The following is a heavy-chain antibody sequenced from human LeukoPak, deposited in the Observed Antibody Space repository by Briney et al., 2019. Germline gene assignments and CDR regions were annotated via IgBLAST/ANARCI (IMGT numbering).Heavy chain of an antibody. D-gene: IGHD6-19*01. V-gene: IGHV3-23*01. CDR2: IGGSGGDT. Sequence: PGGSLRLSCAASGFTFRSYAIYWVRQAPGKGLEWVSGIGGSGGDTYFADPVQGRFTISRDNSKNTVFLQTDSLRAEDTALYYCAKTTAGYSSGRYPGWPVDYWGQGTLVTVSS. CDR3: AKTTAGYSSGRYPGWPVDY. CDR1: GFTFRSYA. J-gene: IGHJ4*02.